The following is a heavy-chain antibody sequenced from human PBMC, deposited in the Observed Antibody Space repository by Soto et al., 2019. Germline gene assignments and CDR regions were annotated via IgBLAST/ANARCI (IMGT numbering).Heavy chain of an antibody. D-gene: IGHD2-15*01. V-gene: IGHV3-66*01. J-gene: IGHJ4*02. Sequence: EVQLVESGGGLVQPGGSLRLSCAASGFTVSSNYMSWVRQAPGKGLEWVSVIYSGGSTYYADSVKGRFTISRDNAENTLYLQMNSLRAEDTAVDYCAMTCSGGTCSFDYWGQGTLVTVSS. CDR1: GFTVSSNY. CDR3: AMTCSGGTCSFDY. CDR2: IYSGGST.